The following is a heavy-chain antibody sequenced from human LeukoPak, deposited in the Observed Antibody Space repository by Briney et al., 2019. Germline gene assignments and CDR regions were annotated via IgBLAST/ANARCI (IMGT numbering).Heavy chain of an antibody. V-gene: IGHV3-11*05. CDR2: ISPSTTHT. D-gene: IGHD1-26*01. Sequence: PGGSLRLSCAASGFTVSSNYMNWVRQAPGKGLEWLSYISPSTTHTSYADSVKGRFTISRDNAKNLLFLQMNSLRAEDTAVYYCARGGHGAADQWGQGTLVTVSS. CDR3: ARGGHGAADQ. J-gene: IGHJ5*02. CDR1: GFTVSSNY.